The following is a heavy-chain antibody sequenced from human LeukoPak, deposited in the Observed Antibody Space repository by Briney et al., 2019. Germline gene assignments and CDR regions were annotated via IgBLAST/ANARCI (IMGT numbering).Heavy chain of an antibody. V-gene: IGHV4-4*08. J-gene: IGHJ3*02. D-gene: IGHD1-26*01. CDR3: AASGSYRERAFDI. CDR1: GGSISSYY. Sequence: SETLSLTCTVSGGSISSYYWSWIRQPPGKGLEWIGYIYTSGSTNYNPSLKSRVTMSVDTSKNQFSLKLSSVTAADTAVYYCAASGSYRERAFDIWGQGTMVTVSS. CDR2: IYTSGST.